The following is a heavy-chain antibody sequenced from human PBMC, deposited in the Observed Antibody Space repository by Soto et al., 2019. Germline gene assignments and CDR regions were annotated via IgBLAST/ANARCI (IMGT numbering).Heavy chain of an antibody. Sequence: SETLSLTCTVSGGSISSYYWSWIRQPPGKGLEWIGYIYYSGSTNYNPSLKSRVTISVDTSKNQFSLKLSSVTAADTAVYYCVRGNSGWSPYRSRLLHFYYMDVWGKGTTVTVSS. CDR2: IYYSGST. J-gene: IGHJ6*03. CDR1: GGSISSYY. CDR3: VRGNSGWSPYRSRLLHFYYMDV. V-gene: IGHV4-59*08. D-gene: IGHD6-19*01.